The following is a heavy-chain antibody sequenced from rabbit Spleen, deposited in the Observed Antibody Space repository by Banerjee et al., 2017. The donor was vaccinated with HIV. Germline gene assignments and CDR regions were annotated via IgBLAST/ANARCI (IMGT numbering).Heavy chain of an antibody. J-gene: IGHJ6*01. V-gene: IGHV1S40*01. Sequence: QSLEESGGDLVKPGASLTLTCTASGFDLSTYYYMCWVRQAPGKGLEWIACIDTGSSGFTYYATWAKGRFTCSKTSSTTVTLQMTRLTAADTATYFCARDTGSSFSSYGVDLWGPGTLVTVS. CDR3: ARDTGSSFSSYGVDL. CDR1: GFDLSTYYY. CDR2: IDTGSSGFT. D-gene: IGHD8-1*01.